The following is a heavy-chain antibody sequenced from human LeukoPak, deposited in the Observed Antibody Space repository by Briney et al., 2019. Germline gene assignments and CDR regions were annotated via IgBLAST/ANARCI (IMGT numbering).Heavy chain of an antibody. CDR3: ARGGYYYDSSATRAPFDY. V-gene: IGHV1-46*01. CDR1: GYTFTSYY. D-gene: IGHD3-22*01. J-gene: IGHJ4*02. Sequence: ASVKVSCKASGYTFTSYYMHWVRQAPGQGLEWMGIINPSGGSTSYARKFQGRVTMTRDTSTSTVYMELSSLRSEDTAVYYCARGGYYYDSSATRAPFDYWGQGTLVTVSS. CDR2: INPSGGST.